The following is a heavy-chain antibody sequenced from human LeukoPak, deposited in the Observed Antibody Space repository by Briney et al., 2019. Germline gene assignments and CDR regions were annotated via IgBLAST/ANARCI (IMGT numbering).Heavy chain of an antibody. J-gene: IGHJ4*02. V-gene: IGHV1-69*04. D-gene: IGHD5-12*01. CDR1: GGXFSSYA. CDR2: IIPILGIA. CDR3: ASEGSGYDGY. Sequence: SSVKVSCKASGGXFSSYAISWVRQAPGQGLEWMGRIIPILGIANYAQKFQGRVTITADKSTSTAYMELSSLRSEDTAVYYCASEGSGYDGYWGQGTLVTVSS.